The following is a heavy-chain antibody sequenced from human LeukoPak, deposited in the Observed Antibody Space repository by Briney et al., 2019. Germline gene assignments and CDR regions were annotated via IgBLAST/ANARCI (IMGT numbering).Heavy chain of an antibody. V-gene: IGHV3-11*04. CDR1: GFTFSDSH. D-gene: IGHD7-27*01. CDR3: GRGHWGLDY. CDR2: ISNSGSSI. Sequence: PGGSLRLSCAASGFTFSDSHMTWIRQAPGKGLEWVSYISNSGSSIYYAGSVKGRFTTSRDNAKSSLYLQMNSLRAEDTAVYYCGRGHWGLDYWGQGALVTVSS. J-gene: IGHJ4*02.